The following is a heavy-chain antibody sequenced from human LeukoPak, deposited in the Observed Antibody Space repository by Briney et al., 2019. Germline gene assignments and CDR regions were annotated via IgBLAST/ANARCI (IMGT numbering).Heavy chain of an antibody. V-gene: IGHV4-61*02. D-gene: IGHD2-15*01. Sequence: NPSETLSLTCTVSGGSISSGSYYWSWIRQPAGKGLEWIGRIYTSGSTNYNPSLKSRVTISADTSKNQFSLKLSSVTAADTAVYYCARLGAPGGGSYYFDYWGQGTLVTVSS. J-gene: IGHJ4*02. CDR3: ARLGAPGGGSYYFDY. CDR2: IYTSGST. CDR1: GGSISSGSYY.